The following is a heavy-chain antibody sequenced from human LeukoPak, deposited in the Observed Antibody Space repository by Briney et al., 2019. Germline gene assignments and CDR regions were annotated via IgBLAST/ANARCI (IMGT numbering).Heavy chain of an antibody. Sequence: GGSLRLSCAASGFPFLNYAMTWVRQALGKGLEWVSSISGSGESTYYADSVKGRFTISRDNSKKTLYLQTNSLGAEDTAVYYCAKDSYGDYRVYYYYYGMDVWGQGTTVTVSS. V-gene: IGHV3-23*01. CDR1: GFPFLNYA. D-gene: IGHD4-17*01. CDR2: ISGSGEST. J-gene: IGHJ6*02. CDR3: AKDSYGDYRVYYYYYGMDV.